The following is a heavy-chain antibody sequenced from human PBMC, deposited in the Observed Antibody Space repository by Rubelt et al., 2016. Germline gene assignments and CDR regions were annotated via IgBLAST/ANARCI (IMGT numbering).Heavy chain of an antibody. V-gene: IGHV1-18*01. CDR1: GYTFTSYG. CDR2: ISAYNGNT. D-gene: IGHD3-10*01. J-gene: IGHJ4*02. CDR3: ARDPLPVRGVIMTPTH. Sequence: QVQLVQSGAEVKKPGASVKVSCKASGYTFTSYGISWVRQAPGQGLEWMGWISAYNGNTNYAQKLQGGVTRTTDPATSTAYMELRSLSSDDTAVYYCARDPLPVRGVIMTPTHWGQGTLVTVSS.